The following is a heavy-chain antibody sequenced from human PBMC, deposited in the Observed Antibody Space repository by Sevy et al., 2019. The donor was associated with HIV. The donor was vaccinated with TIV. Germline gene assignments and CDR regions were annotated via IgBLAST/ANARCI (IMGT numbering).Heavy chain of an antibody. V-gene: IGHV3-15*01. D-gene: IGHD3-16*02. J-gene: IGHJ3*02. CDR2: IKSKTDGGTI. CDR1: GFSFSNAW. Sequence: GGSLRLSCAASGFSFSNAWMSWVRQAPGKGLEWVGRIKSKTDGGTIDYAAAVKGRLNISRDDSKNTLYLQMNSLKTEDTDVYYCTTIGYHGSFDIWGQGTMVTVSS. CDR3: TTIGYHGSFDI.